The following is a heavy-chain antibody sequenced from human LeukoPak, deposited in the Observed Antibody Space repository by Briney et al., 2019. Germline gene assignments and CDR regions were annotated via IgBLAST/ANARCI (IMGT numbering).Heavy chain of an antibody. CDR2: MNIDSGNT. D-gene: IGHD1-1*01. CDR3: VRGSGRGKDS. J-gene: IGHJ4*02. V-gene: IGHV1-8*01. CDR1: GYTFASHD. Sequence: GASVKVSCKASGYTFASHDIHWVRQATGQGLEWMGWMNIDSGNTGYAEKFQGRVTMTRNTSTTTANMELSSLTSEDTAVYYCVRGSGRGKDSWGQGTLVTVPS.